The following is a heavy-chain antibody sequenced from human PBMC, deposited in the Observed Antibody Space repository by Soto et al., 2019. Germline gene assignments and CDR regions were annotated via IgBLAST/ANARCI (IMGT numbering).Heavy chain of an antibody. CDR3: AKKQASNAVGGPGNYFDY. D-gene: IGHD2-8*01. J-gene: IGHJ4*02. Sequence: GGSLRLSCAASGFSFSTYAMTWVRQTPRKGLEWVSTIVSRGGATFYADSVKGRFTVSRDDSKNTLFLQMDSLRADDTALYYCAKKQASNAVGGPGNYFDYWGLGALVTVSS. CDR2: IVSRGGAT. V-gene: IGHV3-23*01. CDR1: GFSFSTYA.